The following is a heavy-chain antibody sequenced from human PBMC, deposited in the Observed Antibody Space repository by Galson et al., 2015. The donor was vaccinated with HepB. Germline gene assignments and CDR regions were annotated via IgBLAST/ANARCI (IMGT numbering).Heavy chain of an antibody. D-gene: IGHD3-10*01. Sequence: TLSLTCAVYGGSFSGYYWSWIRQPPGKGLEWTGEINHSGSTNYNPSLKSRVTISVDTSKNQFSLKLSSVTAADTAVYYCARVVQYYYGSGRPDYWGQGTLVTVSS. V-gene: IGHV4-34*01. CDR3: ARVVQYYYGSGRPDY. CDR1: GGSFSGYY. J-gene: IGHJ4*02. CDR2: INHSGST.